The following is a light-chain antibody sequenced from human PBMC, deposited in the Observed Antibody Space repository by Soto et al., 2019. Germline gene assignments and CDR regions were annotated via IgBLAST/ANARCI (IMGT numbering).Light chain of an antibody. V-gene: IGKV3-15*01. CDR2: GAS. Sequence: EIVMTQSPATLSVSPGERATLSCRASQSVSSNLAWYQQKPGQAPRLLIYGASTRATGIPARFSGSGSGTEFNLIISSMQYEDFADYECQQYNNWPLMYTFGQGTKLEIK. J-gene: IGKJ2*01. CDR1: QSVSSN. CDR3: QQYNNWPLMYT.